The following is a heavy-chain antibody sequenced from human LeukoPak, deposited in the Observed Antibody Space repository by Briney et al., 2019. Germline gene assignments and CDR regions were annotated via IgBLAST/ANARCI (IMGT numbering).Heavy chain of an antibody. V-gene: IGHV3-21*06. CDR2: IYSGGNT. CDR1: GFTFSSYS. Sequence: GGSLRLSCAASGFTFSSYSMNWVRQAPGKGLEWVSVIYSGGNTYYADSVKGRFRISRDNAKSSLDLEMNSLRAEDTAVYYCARAMSTFGGVRNYFDSWGQGTLVTVSS. CDR3: ARAMSTFGGVRNYFDS. J-gene: IGHJ4*02. D-gene: IGHD3-16*01.